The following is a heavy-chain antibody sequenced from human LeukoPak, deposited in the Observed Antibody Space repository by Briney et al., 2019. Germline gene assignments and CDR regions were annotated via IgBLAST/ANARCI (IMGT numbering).Heavy chain of an antibody. CDR3: VAGTYFDY. CDR2: ISYSGST. D-gene: IGHD6-19*01. Sequence: PSETLSLTCTVSGGSISSYYWSWLRQPPGKGLEWIGYISYSGSTNYNPSLKSRVTVSLDTSKNQFSLKLSSVTAADTAVYYCVAGTYFDYWGQGTLVTVSS. J-gene: IGHJ4*02. V-gene: IGHV4-59*01. CDR1: GGSISSYY.